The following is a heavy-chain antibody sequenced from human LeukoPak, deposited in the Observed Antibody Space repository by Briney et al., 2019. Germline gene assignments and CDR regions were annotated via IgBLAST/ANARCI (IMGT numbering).Heavy chain of an antibody. J-gene: IGHJ4*02. CDR2: ISGSGGST. D-gene: IGHD6-19*01. CDR3: AKDGGGWYTSGWYYFDF. V-gene: IGHV3-23*01. CDR1: GFTFSSYG. Sequence: GGSLRLSCAVSGFTFSSYGMSWVRQAPGKGLEWVSAISGSGGSTYYADSVKGRFTISRDNSKNTLYLQMNSLRADDTAVYYCAKDGGGWYTSGWYYFDFWGQGTLVTVSS.